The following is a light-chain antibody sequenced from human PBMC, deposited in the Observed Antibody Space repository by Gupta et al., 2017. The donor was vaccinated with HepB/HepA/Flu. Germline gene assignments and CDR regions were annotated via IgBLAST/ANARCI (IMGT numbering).Light chain of an antibody. CDR2: GNS. V-gene: IGLV1-40*01. CDR1: SSNIGAGYD. J-gene: IGLJ2*01. Sequence: QSVLTQPPSVSGAPGQRVTISCTGRSSNIGAGYDVHWYQQLPGTAPKLLIYGNSNRPSGVPDRVSGSKSGTSASLAITGLQAEDEADYYCQSYDSSLSGVFGGGTKRTVL. CDR3: QSYDSSLSGV.